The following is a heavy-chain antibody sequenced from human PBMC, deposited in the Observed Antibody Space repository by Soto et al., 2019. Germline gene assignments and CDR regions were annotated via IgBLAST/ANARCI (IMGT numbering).Heavy chain of an antibody. CDR3: ARRGSGSDYDF. V-gene: IGHV3-23*01. Sequence: EVQLLESRGGLVQPGGSLRLSCAASGFTFSSYAMRWVRQAPVKGLEWVSAISGSGGSTYYADSVKGRFTISRDNSKNTLYLQMNSLRAEDTAVYYCARRGSGSDYDFWGQGTLVTVSS. CDR1: GFTFSSYA. J-gene: IGHJ4*02. D-gene: IGHD1-26*01. CDR2: ISGSGGST.